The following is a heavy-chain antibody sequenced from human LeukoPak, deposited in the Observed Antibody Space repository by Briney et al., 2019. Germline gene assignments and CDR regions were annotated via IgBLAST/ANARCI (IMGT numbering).Heavy chain of an antibody. D-gene: IGHD3-22*01. CDR1: GFTFSSYA. CDR3: AKDQSGYYDSSGYSIFDY. V-gene: IGHV3-23*01. CDR2: ISGSGGST. Sequence: PGGSLRLSCAASGFTFSSYAMSLVRQAPGKGLEWVSAISGSGGSTYYADSVKGRFTISRDNSKNTLYLQMNSLRAEDTAVYYCAKDQSGYYDSSGYSIFDYWGQGTLVTVSS. J-gene: IGHJ4*02.